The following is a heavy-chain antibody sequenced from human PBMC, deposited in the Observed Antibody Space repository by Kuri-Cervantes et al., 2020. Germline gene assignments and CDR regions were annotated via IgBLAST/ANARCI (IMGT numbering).Heavy chain of an antibody. J-gene: IGHJ6*03. CDR1: GYTFTSYA. V-gene: IGHV1-2*04. CDR3: ARDSSRGYMDV. CDR2: INPNSGGT. D-gene: IGHD2-2*01. Sequence: ASVKVSCKASGYTFTSYAMHWVRQAPGQGLEWMGWINPNSGGTNYAQKFQGWVTMTRDTSISTAYMELSRLRSDDTAVYYCARDSSRGYMDVWGKGTTVTVSS.